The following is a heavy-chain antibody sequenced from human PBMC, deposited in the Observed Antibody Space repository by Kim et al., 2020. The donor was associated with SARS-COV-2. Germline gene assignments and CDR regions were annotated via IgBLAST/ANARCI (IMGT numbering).Heavy chain of an antibody. CDR2: IWFDGSGK. J-gene: IGHJ4*02. CDR1: GFIFNYYH. D-gene: IGHD5-12*01. CDR3: VRDPRDGYYYFDY. Sequence: GGSLRLSCAASGFIFNYYHIHWVRQAPGKGLEWVAMIWFDGSGKYFADSVKGRFTISRDDSKSTQYLQMNSLRAEDTGVYYCVRDPRDGYYYFDYWGQGTLVTVSS. V-gene: IGHV3-33*01.